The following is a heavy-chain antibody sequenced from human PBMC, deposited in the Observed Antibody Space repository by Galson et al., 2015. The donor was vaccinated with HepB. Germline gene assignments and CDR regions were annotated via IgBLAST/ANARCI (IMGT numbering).Heavy chain of an antibody. D-gene: IGHD2-15*01. CDR2: IYWDDDK. Sequence: PALVKPPQTLTLTCTFSGFSLSTNGMGVGWIRQPPGKALEWLTLIYWDDDKRYSPSLKSRLTTTKDTSKNQVVLTMTNMDPVDTATYHCGRLRLSGSSWYDYCCQRTLSTVAS. J-gene: IGHJ4*02. V-gene: IGHV2-5*02. CDR3: GRLRLSGSSWYDY. CDR1: GFSLSTNGMG.